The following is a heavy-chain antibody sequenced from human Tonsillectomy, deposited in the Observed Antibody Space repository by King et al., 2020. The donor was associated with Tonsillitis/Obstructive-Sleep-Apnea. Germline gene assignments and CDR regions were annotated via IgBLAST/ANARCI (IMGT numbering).Heavy chain of an antibody. CDR1: GFSFSNIW. J-gene: IGHJ6*03. V-gene: IGHV3-15*07. CDR3: STTTNCGFANPHYYYMDV. D-gene: IGHD2-8*01. Sequence: VQLVESGGGLVKPGGSLRLSCAASGFSFSNIWMSWVRQAPGKGLEWVGRIKSKTDGGTTDYAAHVKARVTISRDESKNTLYLQMNSLKTEDTAVYYCSTTTNCGFANPHYYYMDVWGKGTPVTVSS. CDR2: IKSKTDGGTT.